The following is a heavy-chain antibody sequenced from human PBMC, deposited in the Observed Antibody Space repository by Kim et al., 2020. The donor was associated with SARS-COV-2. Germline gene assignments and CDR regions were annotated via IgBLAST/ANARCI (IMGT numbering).Heavy chain of an antibody. Sequence: GGSLRLSCAASGFTFSSYAMSWVRQAPGKGLEWVSAISGSGGSTYYADSVKGRFTISRDNSKNTLYLQMNSRRAEDTAVYYCAKGDCSSTSCPFEYWGQGTLVTVSS. D-gene: IGHD2-2*01. J-gene: IGHJ4*02. V-gene: IGHV3-23*01. CDR2: ISGSGGST. CDR1: GFTFSSYA. CDR3: AKGDCSSTSCPFEY.